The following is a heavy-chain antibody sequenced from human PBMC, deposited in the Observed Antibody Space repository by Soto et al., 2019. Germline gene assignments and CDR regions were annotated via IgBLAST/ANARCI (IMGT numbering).Heavy chain of an antibody. CDR2: ISYDGSNK. CDR3: AKDDYDFWSGNSPFDY. Sequence: HPGASLRLSCAASGFTFSSYGMHSVRQAPGKGLEWVAVISYDGSNKYYADSVKGRFTISRDNSKNTLYLQMNSLRAEDTAVYYCAKDDYDFWSGNSPFDYWGQGTLVTVSS. CDR1: GFTFSSYG. V-gene: IGHV3-30*18. D-gene: IGHD3-3*01. J-gene: IGHJ4*02.